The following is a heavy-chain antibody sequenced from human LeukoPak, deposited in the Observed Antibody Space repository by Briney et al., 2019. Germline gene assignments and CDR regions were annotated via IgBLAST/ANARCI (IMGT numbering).Heavy chain of an antibody. CDR2: ISSSGSTI. CDR1: GFTFSSYE. J-gene: IGHJ4*02. D-gene: IGHD3-22*01. V-gene: IGHV3-48*03. CDR3: ARGRADYYDSSTLGY. Sequence: QSGGSLRLSCAASGFTFSSYEMNRVRQAPGKGLEWVSYISSSGSTIYYADSVKGRFTISRDNAKNPLYLQMNSLRAEDTAVYYCARGRADYYDSSTLGYWGQGTLVTVSS.